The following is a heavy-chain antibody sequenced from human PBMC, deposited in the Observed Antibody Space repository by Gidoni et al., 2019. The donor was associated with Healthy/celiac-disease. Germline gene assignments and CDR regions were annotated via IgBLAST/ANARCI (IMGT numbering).Heavy chain of an antibody. J-gene: IGHJ4*02. CDR3: ARDPTDCGGDCYSDY. V-gene: IGHV3-21*01. CDR2: ISSSSSYI. CDR1: GFTFSSYS. D-gene: IGHD2-21*02. Sequence: EVQLVESGGGLVKPGGSLRLSCAASGFTFSSYSMNWVRQAPGKGLEWVSSISSSSSYIYYADSVKGRFTISRDNAKNSLYLQMNSLRAEDTAVYYCARDPTDCGGDCYSDYWGQGTLVTVSS.